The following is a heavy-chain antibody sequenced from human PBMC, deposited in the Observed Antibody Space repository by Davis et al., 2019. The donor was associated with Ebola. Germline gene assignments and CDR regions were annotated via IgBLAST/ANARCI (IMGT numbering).Heavy chain of an antibody. CDR3: ARVSGSYYTDYFDY. Sequence: SETLSLTCAVYGGSFSGYYWSWIRQPPGKGLEWIGEIYHSGSTNYNPSLKSRVTTSVDKSKNQFSLKLSSVTAADTAVYYCARVSGSYYTDYFDYWGQGTLVTVSS. CDR2: IYHSGST. V-gene: IGHV4-34*01. CDR1: GGSFSGYY. D-gene: IGHD3-10*01. J-gene: IGHJ4*02.